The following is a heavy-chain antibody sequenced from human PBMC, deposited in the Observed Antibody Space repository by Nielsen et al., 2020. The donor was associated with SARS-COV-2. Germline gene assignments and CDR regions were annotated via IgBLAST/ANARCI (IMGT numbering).Heavy chain of an antibody. Sequence: ASVKVSCKASGYTFTGYYMHWVRQAPGQGLEWMGWINPNSGGTNYAQKFQGRVTMTRNTSISTAYMELSSLRSEDTAVYYCARGLGSFSGYDRDFDYWGQGTLVTVSS. J-gene: IGHJ4*02. V-gene: IGHV1-2*02. CDR2: INPNSGGT. CDR1: GYTFTGYY. D-gene: IGHD5-12*01. CDR3: ARGLGSFSGYDRDFDY.